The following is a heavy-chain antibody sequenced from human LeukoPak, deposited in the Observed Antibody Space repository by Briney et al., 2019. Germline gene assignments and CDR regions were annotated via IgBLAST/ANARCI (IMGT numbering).Heavy chain of an antibody. CDR2: FDPEDGET. CDR1: GYTLTELS. J-gene: IGHJ3*02. CDR3: ATAQLGLYDAFDI. V-gene: IGHV1-24*01. D-gene: IGHD1-1*01. Sequence: ASVKVSCKVSGYTLTELSMHRVRQAPGKGLEWMGGFDPEDGETIYAPKFQGRVTMTEDTSTDTAYMELSSLRSEDTAVYYCATAQLGLYDAFDIWGQGTMVTVSS.